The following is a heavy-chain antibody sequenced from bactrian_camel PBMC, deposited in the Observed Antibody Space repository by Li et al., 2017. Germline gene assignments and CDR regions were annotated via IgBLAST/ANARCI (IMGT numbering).Heavy chain of an antibody. J-gene: IGHJ4*01. V-gene: IGHV3S1*01. CDR3: VKDPYSNYAY. CDR1: GYDYSDYC. D-gene: IGHD4*01. Sequence: HVQMVEYGGGSVQAEGSLILSCVASGYDYSDYCMGWFRQAPGKEREGVAVIYTGGGNTYYSDSVEDRFTISRDSAKNTVSLQMNSLKPEDTAVYYCVKDPYSNYAYWGQGTQVTVS. CDR2: IYTGGGNT.